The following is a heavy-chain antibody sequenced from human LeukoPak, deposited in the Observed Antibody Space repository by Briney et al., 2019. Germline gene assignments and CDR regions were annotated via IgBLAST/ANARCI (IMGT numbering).Heavy chain of an antibody. CDR3: AREEYDFWSGFLGY. D-gene: IGHD3-3*01. V-gene: IGHV1-2*02. CDR1: GYTFTGYY. J-gene: IGHJ4*02. CDR2: INPNSGGT. Sequence: ASVKVSCKASGYTFTGYYMHWVRQAPGQGLEWMGWINPNSGGTNYAQKFQGRVTMTRDTSISTAYMELSRLRSDDTAVYCCAREEYDFWSGFLGYWGQGTLVTVSS.